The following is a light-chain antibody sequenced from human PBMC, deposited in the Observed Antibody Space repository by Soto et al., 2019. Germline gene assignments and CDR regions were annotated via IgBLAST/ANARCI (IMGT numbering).Light chain of an antibody. Sequence: QSALSQPASVSGSPGQSITISCTGSASDVGSYNLVSWYQQHPGKAPKLVIYEVTKRPSGISSRFSGSKSGITASLSISGLQPEDEADYFCCSYAGGWVFGGGTKVTVL. CDR1: ASDVGSYNL. CDR3: CSYAGGWV. CDR2: EVT. J-gene: IGLJ3*02. V-gene: IGLV2-23*02.